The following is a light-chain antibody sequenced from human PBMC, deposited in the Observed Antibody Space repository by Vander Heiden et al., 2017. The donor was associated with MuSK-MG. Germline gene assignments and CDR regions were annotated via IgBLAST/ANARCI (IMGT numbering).Light chain of an antibody. CDR1: SSNIGAGYD. V-gene: IGLV1-40*01. CDR2: GNS. Sequence: QSVLTHPPSLSGAPGQRVTISCTGSSSNIGAGYDVHWYQQLPGTAPKLLIYGNSNRPSGVPDRFSGSKSGTSASLAITGLQAEDEADYYCQSYDSSLSGVVFGGGTKLTVL. CDR3: QSYDSSLSGVV. J-gene: IGLJ2*01.